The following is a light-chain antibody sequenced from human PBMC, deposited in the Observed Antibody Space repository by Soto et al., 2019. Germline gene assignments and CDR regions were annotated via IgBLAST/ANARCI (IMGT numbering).Light chain of an antibody. J-gene: IGKJ4*01. CDR1: QSVSSN. CDR2: GAS. CDR3: QQYDVWPALT. Sequence: EKALTQSPVALSLTTGERATLSCRASQSVSSNLAWYQQRPGQAPRLLIYGASTRASGVPDRFSGSGSGTEFILTISSLQSEDSAVYYCQQYDVWPALTFGGGTKVDIK. V-gene: IGKV3-15*01.